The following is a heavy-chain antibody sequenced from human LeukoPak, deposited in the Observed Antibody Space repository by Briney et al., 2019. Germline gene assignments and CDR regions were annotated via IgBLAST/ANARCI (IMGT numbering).Heavy chain of an antibody. D-gene: IGHD3-22*01. V-gene: IGHV4-34*01. J-gene: IGHJ4*02. CDR1: GGSFSGYY. CDR2: INHSGST. Sequence: PSETLSLTCAVYGGSFSGYYWSWIRQPPGKGLEWIGEINHSGSTNYNPSLKSRVTISVDTSKSQFSPKLSSVTAADTAVYYCARGPSGGTVWEYYYDSSGFDYWGQGTLVTVSS. CDR3: ARGPSGGTVWEYYYDSSGFDY.